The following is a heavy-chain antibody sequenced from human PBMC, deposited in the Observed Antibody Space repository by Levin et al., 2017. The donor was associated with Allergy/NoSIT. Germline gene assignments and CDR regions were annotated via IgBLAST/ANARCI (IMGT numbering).Heavy chain of an antibody. CDR3: AGFARPAGVYDSSDSYYI. V-gene: IGHV3-23*01. D-gene: IGHD3-22*01. J-gene: IGHJ3*02. CDR1: GFTFSNYA. CDR2: FRDTHYT. Sequence: GGSLRLSCAASGFTFSNYAMSWVRQAPGKGLEWVAGFRDTHYTNYADSVTGRFSISRDNSRNMFYLQMNSLRAEDTGVYYCAGFARPAGVYDSSDSYYIWGQGTMVTVSS.